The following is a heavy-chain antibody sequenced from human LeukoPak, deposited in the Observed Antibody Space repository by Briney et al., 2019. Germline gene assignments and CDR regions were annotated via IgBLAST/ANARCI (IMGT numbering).Heavy chain of an antibody. J-gene: IGHJ4*02. CDR3: ARAHNWKYGTFDY. CDR2: IYHSGST. CDR1: GGSISSSNW. V-gene: IGHV4-4*02. Sequence: SETLSLTCAVSGGSISSSNWWSWVRQPPGKGLEWIGEIYHSGSTNYNPSLKSRVTISVDKSKNQFSLKLSSVTAADTAVYYCARAHNWKYGTFDYWGQGTLVTVSS. D-gene: IGHD1-7*01.